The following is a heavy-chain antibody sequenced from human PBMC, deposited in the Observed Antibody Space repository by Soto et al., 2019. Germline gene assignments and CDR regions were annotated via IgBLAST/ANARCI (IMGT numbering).Heavy chain of an antibody. CDR3: AREGSLLGYCSSTSCYRYGMDV. CDR2: IIPIFGTA. J-gene: IGHJ6*02. V-gene: IGHV1-69*06. CDR1: GGTFSSYA. D-gene: IGHD2-2*01. Sequence: QVQLVQSGAEVKKPGSSVKVSCKASGGTFSSYAISWVRQAPGQGLEWMGGIIPIFGTANYAQKFQGRVTNTADKATSTAYMELSSLRYEGTAGYYCAREGSLLGYCSSTSCYRYGMDVWGQGTKVTVSS.